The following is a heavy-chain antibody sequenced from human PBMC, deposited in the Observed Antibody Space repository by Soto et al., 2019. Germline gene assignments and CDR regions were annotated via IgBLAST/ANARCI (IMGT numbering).Heavy chain of an antibody. CDR2: LNHTGCT. J-gene: IGHJ6*02. CDR3: ARSMVRGGLIYYYYGMDV. D-gene: IGHD3-10*01. V-gene: IGHV4-34*01. Sequence: PSDTLSLTCALSGQSFSRSHSSWFRQAPRKAREWIGELNHTGCTNDNPSIKSRVIRSVDMSKNQFLLNLSSVTAADTAVYYSARSMVRGGLIYYYYGMDVWGQGTTVTVSS. CDR1: GQSFSRSH.